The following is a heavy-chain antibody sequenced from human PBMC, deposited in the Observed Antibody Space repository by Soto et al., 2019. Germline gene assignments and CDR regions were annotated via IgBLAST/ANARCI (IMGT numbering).Heavy chain of an antibody. CDR2: IWYDGSNK. Sequence: QVQLVESGGGVVQPGRSLRLSCAASGFTFSSYGMHWVRQAPGKGLEWVAVIWYDGSNKYYADSVKGRFTISRDNSKNTRYLQMNRLRAEDTAVYYCSREAGYSSGWYCAFDIWGQGTMVTVSS. D-gene: IGHD6-19*01. CDR3: SREAGYSSGWYCAFDI. J-gene: IGHJ3*02. V-gene: IGHV3-33*01. CDR1: GFTFSSYG.